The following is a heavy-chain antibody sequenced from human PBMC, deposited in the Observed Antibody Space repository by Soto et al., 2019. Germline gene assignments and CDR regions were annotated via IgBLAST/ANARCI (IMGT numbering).Heavy chain of an antibody. Sequence: EVQLVESGGGLVQPGGSLRLSCAASGFAFSSHWMHWVRQAPGKGLVWVSRISPDGSSTSYVDSVKGRFTISRDNARNTLHLQMNRLSAEDTALYYCASFEGIVPVPRGEVDVWGEGTTVTVSS. CDR1: GFAFSSHW. CDR3: ASFEGIVPVPRGEVDV. CDR2: ISPDGSST. D-gene: IGHD2-2*01. J-gene: IGHJ6*04. V-gene: IGHV3-74*01.